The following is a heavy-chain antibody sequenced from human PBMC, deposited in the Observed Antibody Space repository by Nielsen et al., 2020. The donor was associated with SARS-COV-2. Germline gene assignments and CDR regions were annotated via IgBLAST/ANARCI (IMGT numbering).Heavy chain of an antibody. CDR2: ISGSGGIT. D-gene: IGHD3-10*01. V-gene: IGHV3-23*01. J-gene: IGHJ6*02. CDR3: PRDRLGTYYYGSGSYKYYYYGMDV. Sequence: RQPPGKGLEWVSAISGSGGITYYADSVKGRFTISRDNSKNTLYLQMNSLRAEDTAVYYCPRDRLGTYYYGSGSYKYYYYGMDVWGQGTTVTVSS.